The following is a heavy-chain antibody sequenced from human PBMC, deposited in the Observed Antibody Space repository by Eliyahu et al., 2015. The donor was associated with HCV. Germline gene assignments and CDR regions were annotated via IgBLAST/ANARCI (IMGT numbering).Heavy chain of an antibody. J-gene: IGHJ5*02. CDR1: GXSIXPYY. CDR2: IHXSGST. Sequence: QVQLQESGPGLVKPSETLSLTCTVSGXSIXPYYWSWIRXPPGKGREWIGYIHXSGSTNXNPSLKSRVTISVDTSKNQFSLNLTSVTAADTAVYYCASGGGGIAVAGTGGWFDPWGQGTLVTVSS. V-gene: IGHV4-59*01. CDR3: ASGGGGIAVAGTGGWFDP. D-gene: IGHD6-19*01.